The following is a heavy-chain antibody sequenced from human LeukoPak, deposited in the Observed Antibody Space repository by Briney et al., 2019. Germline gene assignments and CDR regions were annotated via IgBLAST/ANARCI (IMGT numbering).Heavy chain of an antibody. CDR3: AKDRSWAATTTRLYSFDY. CDR2: ISGSGGST. J-gene: IGHJ4*02. Sequence: GRSLRLSCAASGFTFSSYSMNWVRQAPGKGLEWVSGISGSGGSTYYADSVKGRFTISRDNSKNTLYLQMSSLRAEDTAVYYCAKDRSWAATTTRLYSFDYWGQGTLVTVSS. D-gene: IGHD1-26*01. V-gene: IGHV3-23*01. CDR1: GFTFSSYS.